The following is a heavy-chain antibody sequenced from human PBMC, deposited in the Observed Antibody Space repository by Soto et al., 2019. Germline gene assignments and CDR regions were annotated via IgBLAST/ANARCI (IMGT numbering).Heavy chain of an antibody. Sequence: GGSMRLSCAASGFTFSSYSIHWVRQAPGKGLEWVSAITRNSDIYYADSVKGRFTISRDNAQNSVSLQMDSLRAEDTAVYYCAREETAWPLAYGLDVWGQGTTVTVSS. CDR1: GFTFSSYS. CDR2: ITRNSDI. D-gene: IGHD2-21*02. J-gene: IGHJ6*02. CDR3: AREETAWPLAYGLDV. V-gene: IGHV3-21*01.